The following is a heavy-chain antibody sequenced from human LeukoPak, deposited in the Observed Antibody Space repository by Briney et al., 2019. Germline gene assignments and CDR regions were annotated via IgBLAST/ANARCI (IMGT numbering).Heavy chain of an antibody. Sequence: GGALRLSCAVSGFTVNGYSMNWVRQAPGKGLEWTSIIMSGSGTVMYADSEKGRFTISRDNAKNSLFLQMNSLTDEDTAVYYCVRGRYCSGGGCYFDYWGQGAQVTVSS. J-gene: IGHJ4*03. D-gene: IGHD2-15*01. CDR2: IMSGSGTV. CDR1: GFTVNGYS. CDR3: VRGRYCSGGGCYFDY. V-gene: IGHV3-48*02.